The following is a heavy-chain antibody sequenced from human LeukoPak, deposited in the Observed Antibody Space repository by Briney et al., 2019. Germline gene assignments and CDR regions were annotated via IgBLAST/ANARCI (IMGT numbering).Heavy chain of an antibody. V-gene: IGHV3-30*02. Sequence: PGGSLRLSCAASGFTFSSYGMHWVRQAPGKGLEWVAFIRNDGSNKYYADSVKGRFTISRDNSKNTLYLQMDSLRTEDTAVYYCATPGTSSWPNWGQGTLVTVSS. CDR1: GFTFSSYG. CDR3: ATPGTSSWPN. CDR2: IRNDGSNK. D-gene: IGHD6-13*01. J-gene: IGHJ4*02.